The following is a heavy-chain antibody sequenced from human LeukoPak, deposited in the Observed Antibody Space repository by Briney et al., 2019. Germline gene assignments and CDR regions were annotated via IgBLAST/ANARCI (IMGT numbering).Heavy chain of an antibody. V-gene: IGHV3-21*01. Sequence: PGGSLRLSCAASGFTFSSYSMNWVRQAPGKGLEWVSSISSSSSYIYYADSVKGRFTISRDNAKNSVYLQMNSLRAEDTAVYYCARVSRFGGYFDYWGQGTLVTVSS. CDR1: GFTFSSYS. D-gene: IGHD3-16*01. CDR3: ARVSRFGGYFDY. CDR2: ISSSSSYI. J-gene: IGHJ4*02.